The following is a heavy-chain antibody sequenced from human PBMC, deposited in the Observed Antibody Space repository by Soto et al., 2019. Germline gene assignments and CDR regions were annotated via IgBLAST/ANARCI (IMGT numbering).Heavy chain of an antibody. Sequence: ETLSLTCTGSGGSICSYYWSWIRQPPGKGLEWIGYIYYSGSTNYNPSLKSRVTISVDTSKNQFSLKLSSVTAADTAVYYCARGMGAELTLYYYYYYMDVWGKGTTVTVSS. CDR1: GGSICSYY. J-gene: IGHJ6*03. CDR3: ARGMGAELTLYYYYYYMDV. D-gene: IGHD1-26*01. V-gene: IGHV4-59*01. CDR2: IYYSGST.